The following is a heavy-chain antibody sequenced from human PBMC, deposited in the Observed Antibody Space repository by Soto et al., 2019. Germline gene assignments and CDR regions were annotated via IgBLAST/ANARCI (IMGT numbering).Heavy chain of an antibody. V-gene: IGHV3-7*04. J-gene: IGHJ4*01. CDR3: ARDYGGNPGIY. CDR1: GFTFTNEW. D-gene: IGHD2-15*01. CDR2: IKQDGGEK. Sequence: PGGSLRLSCAASGFTFTNEWMSWFRQAPGKGLEWVANIKQDGGEKYYVDSVKGRFTISRDNAKDSRYLQMNSLRAEDTAVYYCARDYGGNPGIYWGQGTLVTVSS.